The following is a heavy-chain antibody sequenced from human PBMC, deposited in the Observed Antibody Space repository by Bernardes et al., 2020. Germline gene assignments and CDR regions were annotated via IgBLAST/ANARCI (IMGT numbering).Heavy chain of an antibody. CDR2: ISYDGSNK. CDR1: GFTFSSYA. V-gene: IGHV3-30-3*01. CDR3: ARTSYSRTRTFDY. D-gene: IGHD1-26*01. J-gene: IGHJ4*02. Sequence: SLRLSCAASGFTFSSYAMHWVRQAPGKGLEWVAVISYDGSNKYYADSVKGRFTISRDNSKNTLYLQMNSLRAEDTAVYYCARTSYSRTRTFDYWGQGTLVTVSS.